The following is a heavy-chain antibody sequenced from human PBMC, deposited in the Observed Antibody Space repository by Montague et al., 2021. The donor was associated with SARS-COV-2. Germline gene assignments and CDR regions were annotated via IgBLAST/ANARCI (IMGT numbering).Heavy chain of an antibody. Sequence: LSLPCRVSGGSISSGDYYWSWIRQPAGKGLEWIGRIYNTGSTNYNPSLKSRVTISQDTSKNQFSLKLTSVTAADTAVYYCARDKIGIVPTTLELTWIDGYKNYYYGMDVWGQGTTVTVSS. CDR2: IYNTGST. D-gene: IGHD2/OR15-2a*01. J-gene: IGHJ6*02. CDR3: ARDKIGIVPTTLELTWIDGYKNYYYGMDV. V-gene: IGHV4-61*02. CDR1: GGSISSGDYY.